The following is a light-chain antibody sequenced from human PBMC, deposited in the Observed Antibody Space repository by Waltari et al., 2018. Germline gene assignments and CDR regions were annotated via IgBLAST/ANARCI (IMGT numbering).Light chain of an antibody. V-gene: IGKV1-39*01. CDR1: QSMATS. Sequence: DLQMTQSPSSLSASVGDRVTITCRASQSMATSLNWYQHRAGKAPRLLIYAASSLQGGVSSRFSGSGSGTDFTLTIDSLQPEDVATYYCQQSYSTPSFTFGPGTKVDI. CDR3: QQSYSTPSFT. J-gene: IGKJ3*01. CDR2: AAS.